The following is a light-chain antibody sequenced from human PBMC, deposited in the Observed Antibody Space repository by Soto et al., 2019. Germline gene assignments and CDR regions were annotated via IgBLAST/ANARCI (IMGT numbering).Light chain of an antibody. CDR3: QQYNSWPPT. CDR1: QSVSSN. CDR2: GAS. V-gene: IGKV3-15*01. Sequence: EIVMKQSPDTLYVSPGEGATLSCRASQSVSSNLAWYQQKPGQAPRLLIYGASTRATGIPARFSGSGSGTEFTLTISSLQSEDFAVYHCQQYNSWPPTFGQGTRLENK. J-gene: IGKJ5*01.